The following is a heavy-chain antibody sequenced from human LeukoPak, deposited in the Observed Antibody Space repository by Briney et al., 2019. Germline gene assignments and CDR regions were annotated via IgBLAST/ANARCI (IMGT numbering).Heavy chain of an antibody. V-gene: IGHV1-8*01. CDR3: ARRGTTPFGY. D-gene: IGHD1-1*01. J-gene: IGHJ4*02. Sequence: ASVKVSCKASGYSFTSYDFNWVRQAPGQGLEWIGWMNPNIGNTGYAQKFQGRVTMTRDNSISTAYMELSSLRSEDTAVYYCARRGTTPFGYWGQGTLVTVSS. CDR1: GYSFTSYD. CDR2: MNPNIGNT.